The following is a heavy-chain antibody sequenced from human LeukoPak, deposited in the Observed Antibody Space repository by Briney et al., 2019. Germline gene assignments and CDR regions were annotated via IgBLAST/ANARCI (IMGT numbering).Heavy chain of an antibody. CDR3: ARDPGWLDFDY. Sequence: PSETLSLTCAVYGGSFSGYYWSWIRQPPGKGLEWIGEINHSGSTNYNPSLKSRVTISVDTSKNQFSLKLSSVTAADTAVYYCARDPGWLDFDYWGQGILVTVSS. CDR1: GGSFSGYY. J-gene: IGHJ4*02. V-gene: IGHV4-34*01. D-gene: IGHD6-19*01. CDR2: INHSGST.